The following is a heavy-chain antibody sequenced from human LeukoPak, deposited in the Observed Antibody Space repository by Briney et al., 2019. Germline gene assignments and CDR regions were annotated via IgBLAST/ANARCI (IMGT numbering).Heavy chain of an antibody. CDR3: AKGYYDYVWGSYYFDY. V-gene: IGHV3-23*01. Sequence: GGSLRLSCAASGFTFSSYAMSWVRQAPGKGLEWVSAISGSGGSTYYADSVKGRFTISGDNSRDTLYLQMNSLRAEDTAVYYCAKGYYDYVWGSYYFDYWGQGTLVTVSS. J-gene: IGHJ4*02. D-gene: IGHD3-16*01. CDR2: ISGSGGST. CDR1: GFTFSSYA.